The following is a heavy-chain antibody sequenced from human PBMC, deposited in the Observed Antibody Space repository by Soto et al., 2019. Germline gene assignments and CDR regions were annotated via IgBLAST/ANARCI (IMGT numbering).Heavy chain of an antibody. D-gene: IGHD6-6*01. CDR2: IVVGSGNT. J-gene: IGHJ6*02. V-gene: IGHV1-58*01. CDR3: AAGDSSSDYYYYGMDV. Sequence: EASVKVSCKSSGFTFTSSAVQWVRQARGQRLEWIGWIVVGSGNTNYAQKFQERVTITRDMSTSTAYMELSSLRSEDTAVYYCAAGDSSSDYYYYGMDVWGQGTTVTV. CDR1: GFTFTSSA.